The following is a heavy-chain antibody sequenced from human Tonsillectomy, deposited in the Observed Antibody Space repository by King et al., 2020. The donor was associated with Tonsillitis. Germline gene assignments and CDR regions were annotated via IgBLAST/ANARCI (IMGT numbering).Heavy chain of an antibody. Sequence: VQLQESGGGVVQPGRSLRLSCAASGFTFSSYGMHWVRQAPGKGLEWVAVISYDGSNKYYADSVKGRFTISRDNSKNTLYLQMNSLRAEDTAVCYCAKAGENIAVAGSGGFDYWGQGTLVTVSS. CDR3: AKAGENIAVAGSGGFDY. J-gene: IGHJ4*02. CDR1: GFTFSSYG. V-gene: IGHV3-30*18. D-gene: IGHD6-19*01. CDR2: ISYDGSNK.